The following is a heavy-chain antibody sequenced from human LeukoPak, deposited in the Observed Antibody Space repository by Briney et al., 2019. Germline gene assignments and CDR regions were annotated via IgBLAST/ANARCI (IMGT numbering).Heavy chain of an antibody. Sequence: SETLSLTCTVSGGSISSGAFYRNWIRQHPGKGLEWVGYIYYSGSSSYNPSLKSRVTISVDTSKNQFSLKPNSVTAADTAVYYCARHYGPWGQGTLVTVSS. CDR3: ARHYGP. CDR2: IYYSGSS. V-gene: IGHV4-39*01. CDR1: GGSISSGAFY. D-gene: IGHD3-10*01. J-gene: IGHJ5*02.